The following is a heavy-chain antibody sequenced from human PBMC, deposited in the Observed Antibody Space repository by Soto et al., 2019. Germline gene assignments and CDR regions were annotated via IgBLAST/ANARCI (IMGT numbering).Heavy chain of an antibody. D-gene: IGHD2-2*01. CDR2: VSKSDYT. Sequence: GGSLRLSCAASGFTFSSYEMNWVRQAPGKGLEWVSSVSKSDYTYYSDSVKGRFTISRDNAKNSVSLQMNSLRAEDTAVYYCAREDSIIIPAVSDFWGPGTLVTVSS. CDR1: GFTFSSYE. V-gene: IGHV3-48*03. J-gene: IGHJ4*02. CDR3: AREDSIIIPAVSDF.